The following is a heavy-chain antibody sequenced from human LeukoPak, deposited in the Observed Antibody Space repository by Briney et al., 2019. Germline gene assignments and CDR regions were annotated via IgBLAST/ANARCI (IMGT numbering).Heavy chain of an antibody. D-gene: IGHD3-9*01. Sequence: GGSLRLSCAGSGFTFSNSWMGWVRQAPGKGLEWVANVQHIGGETYYVDSVKGRFTISRDNAENSLFLQMNSLRAEDTAIYYCARSRDWYADYWGQGSLVTVSS. J-gene: IGHJ4*02. CDR3: ARSRDWYADY. CDR2: VQHIGGET. CDR1: GFTFSNSW. V-gene: IGHV3-7*01.